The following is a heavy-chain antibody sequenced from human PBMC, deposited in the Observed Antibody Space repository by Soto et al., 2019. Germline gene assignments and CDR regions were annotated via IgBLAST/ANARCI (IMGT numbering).Heavy chain of an antibody. D-gene: IGHD3-10*01. CDR3: ATGRYSYGSEY. V-gene: IGHV4-59*01. CDR2: FYSLGTT. CDR1: GGSINDYY. J-gene: IGHJ4*02. Sequence: QVQLQESGPGLVKSSETLSLTCTISGGSINDYYWSWIRQSPGKGLEWIGYFYSLGTTNYNPFLKSRVTISLDTSKREYSLTLSFVTAADTAVYYCATGRYSYGSEYWGQGALVIVSS.